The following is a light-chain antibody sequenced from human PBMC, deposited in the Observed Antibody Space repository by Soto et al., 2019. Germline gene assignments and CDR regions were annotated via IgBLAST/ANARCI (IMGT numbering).Light chain of an antibody. CDR1: SSDVGGYDY. V-gene: IGLV2-14*01. Sequence: QSVLTQPASVSGSPGQSITISCTGTSSDVGGYDYVSWFQQHPGKAPKLMIYDVSYRPSGVSNRFSGSKSGNTASLTISGLQAEDEADYYCSSYTSSSTLEGFGTGTKVTVL. CDR2: DVS. J-gene: IGLJ1*01. CDR3: SSYTSSSTLEG.